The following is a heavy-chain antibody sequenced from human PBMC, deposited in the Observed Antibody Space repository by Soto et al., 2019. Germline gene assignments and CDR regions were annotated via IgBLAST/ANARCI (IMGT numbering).Heavy chain of an antibody. Sequence: HPGGSLRLSCAASGFTFSSYWMHWVRQAPGKGLVWVSRIKGDGSETNYADSVKGRFTIFRDNAKNTLYLQLNSLRAEDTAVYYCLRGNSGYGNFDYWGQGTRVTVSS. CDR2: IKGDGSET. CDR3: LRGNSGYGNFDY. J-gene: IGHJ4*02. CDR1: GFTFSSYW. V-gene: IGHV3-74*01. D-gene: IGHD5-12*01.